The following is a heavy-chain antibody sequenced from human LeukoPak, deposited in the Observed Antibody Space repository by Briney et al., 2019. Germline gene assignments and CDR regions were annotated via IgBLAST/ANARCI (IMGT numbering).Heavy chain of an antibody. V-gene: IGHV3-7*01. CDR2: IRQDGSET. D-gene: IGHD6-13*01. J-gene: IGHJ4*02. Sequence: QLRGSLRLSCASLVFTFSIYWITGVGHAPGKGLGWVANIRQDGSETYSLDSVQGLFTISKDNANNSLYLRMNSVSAEDTAVYFCTRGEAAGIDYWGQGTLVTVSS. CDR3: TRGEAAGIDY. CDR1: VFTFSIYW.